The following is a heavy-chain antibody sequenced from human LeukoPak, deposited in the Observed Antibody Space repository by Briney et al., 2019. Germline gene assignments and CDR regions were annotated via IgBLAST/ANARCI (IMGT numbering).Heavy chain of an antibody. CDR3: ARKMLGYRYFDY. Sequence: SETLSLTCAVYGGSFSGYYWSWIRQPPGKGLEWIGEINHSGSTNYNPSLKSRVTISVDTSKNQFSLKLSSATAADTAVYYCARKMLGYRYFDYWGQGTLVTVSS. CDR2: INHSGST. CDR1: GGSFSGYY. D-gene: IGHD3-16*02. J-gene: IGHJ4*02. V-gene: IGHV4-34*01.